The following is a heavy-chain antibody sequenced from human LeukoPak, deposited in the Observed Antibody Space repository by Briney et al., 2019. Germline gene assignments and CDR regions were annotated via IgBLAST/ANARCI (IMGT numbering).Heavy chain of an antibody. V-gene: IGHV3-9*01. CDR3: ARSVRTTVVTPADY. J-gene: IGHJ4*02. Sequence: TGGSLRLSCAASGFTFDDYATHWVRQAPGKGLEWVSGISWNSGSIGYADSVKGRFTISRDNAKNSLYLQMNSLRAEDTAVYYCARSVRTTVVTPADYWGQGTLVTVSS. CDR2: ISWNSGSI. D-gene: IGHD4-23*01. CDR1: GFTFDDYA.